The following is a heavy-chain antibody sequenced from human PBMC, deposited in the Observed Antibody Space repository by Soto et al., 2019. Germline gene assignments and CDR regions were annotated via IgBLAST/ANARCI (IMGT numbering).Heavy chain of an antibody. V-gene: IGHV3-30*18. Sequence: GGSLRLSCAASGFIFISYGMHWVSQSPGKGLEWVALISYDGTNKYYADSMKGRFTISRDNSKNMVYLQMNSLRAEDTAVYYCAKTGSGWYFDYWGQGTLVTVSS. CDR3: AKTGSGWYFDY. CDR2: ISYDGTNK. D-gene: IGHD6-19*01. CDR1: GFIFISYG. J-gene: IGHJ4*02.